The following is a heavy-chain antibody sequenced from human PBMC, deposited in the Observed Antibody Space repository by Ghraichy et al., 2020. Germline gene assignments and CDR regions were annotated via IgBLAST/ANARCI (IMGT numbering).Heavy chain of an antibody. J-gene: IGHJ4*02. D-gene: IGHD1-1*01. CDR1: GFSFKDAY. CDR3: IWNDGRFDY. CDR2: IKSKIDRGTT. Sequence: GESLNISCAGSGFSFKDAYMSWVRQAAGKGLEWIARIKSKIDRGTTDYAAPVKGRFTISRDDSKNMLYLQMNSLKTEDTAMYYCIWNDGRFDYWGQGTLVTVSS. V-gene: IGHV3-15*01.